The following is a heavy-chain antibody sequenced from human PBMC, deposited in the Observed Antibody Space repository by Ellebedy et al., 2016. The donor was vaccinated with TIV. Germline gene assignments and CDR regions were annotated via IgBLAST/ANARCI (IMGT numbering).Heavy chain of an antibody. V-gene: IGHV3-7*01. CDR3: ARRGSYGDYAVQVNSWFDP. D-gene: IGHD4-17*01. CDR2: IYQDGSDP. J-gene: IGHJ5*02. Sequence: GESLKISCAASGFSFHSYWMSWVRQAPGKGLEWVANIYQDGSDPYYVDSVKGRFTISRDNANNSLFLQMNSLRGEDRAVYYCARRGSYGDYAVQVNSWFDPWGRGTLVTVSS. CDR1: GFSFHSYW.